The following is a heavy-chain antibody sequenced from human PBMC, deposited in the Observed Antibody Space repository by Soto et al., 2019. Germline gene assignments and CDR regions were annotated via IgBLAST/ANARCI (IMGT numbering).Heavy chain of an antibody. CDR2: TSPRSGSA. V-gene: IGHV1-2*02. Sequence: ASVTLSCKASGSTFTDHYIHWVRQPPGPGLEWMGWTSPRSGSANFSQRFQRRVSITRDTSITTAYMELRRLKSDDTAVYYCARGRSYAPAYGMDVWGQGTTVTVSS. D-gene: IGHD2-2*01. CDR1: GSTFTDHY. J-gene: IGHJ6*02. CDR3: ARGRSYAPAYGMDV.